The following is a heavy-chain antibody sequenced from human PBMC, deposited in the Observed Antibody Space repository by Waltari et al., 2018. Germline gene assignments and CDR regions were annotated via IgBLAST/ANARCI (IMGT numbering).Heavy chain of an antibody. V-gene: IGHV4-39*01. D-gene: IGHD3-16*01. CDR2: IYDSGTT. Sequence: QLQLQESGPGLVKPSETLSLTCTVPGGSISSSTLFWRWIRQPLGKGLEWIGSIYDSGTTYYNPSLKSRVTISVDTSKNQFSLKVNSVTAADTAVYYCATHPPSQLGVVLNWFDPWGQGILVTVSS. CDR1: GGSISSSTLF. J-gene: IGHJ5*02. CDR3: ATHPPSQLGVVLNWFDP.